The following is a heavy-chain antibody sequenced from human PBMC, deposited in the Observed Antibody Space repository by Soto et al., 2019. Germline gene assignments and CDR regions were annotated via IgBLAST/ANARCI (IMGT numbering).Heavy chain of an antibody. CDR3: AREDSIIIPAVSDF. CDR2: ISKSDYT. Sequence: GGSLRLSCTVSGFAFNNYGINWVRQAPGKGLEWVSSISKSDYTYYSDSVKGRFTISRDNAKNSVSLQMNTLRVEDTAVYYCAREDSIIIPAVSDFWGQGTLVTVS. CDR1: GFAFNNYG. V-gene: IGHV3-21*01. D-gene: IGHD2-2*01. J-gene: IGHJ4*02.